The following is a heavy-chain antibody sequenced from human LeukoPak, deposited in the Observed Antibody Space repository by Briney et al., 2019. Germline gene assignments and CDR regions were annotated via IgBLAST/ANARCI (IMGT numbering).Heavy chain of an antibody. V-gene: IGHV4-38-2*02. D-gene: IGHD5-18*01. CDR2: INHSGST. CDR1: GYSISSGYY. Sequence: PSETLSLTCTVSGYSISSGYYWSWIRQPPGKGLEWIGEINHSGSTNYNPSLKSRVTISVDTSKNQFSLKLSSVTAADTAVYYCARVRGYSYGYYYYYYMDVWGKGTTVTVSS. CDR3: ARVRGYSYGYYYYYYMDV. J-gene: IGHJ6*03.